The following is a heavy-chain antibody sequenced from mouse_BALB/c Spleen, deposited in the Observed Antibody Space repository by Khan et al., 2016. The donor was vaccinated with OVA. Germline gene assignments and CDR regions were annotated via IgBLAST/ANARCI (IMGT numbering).Heavy chain of an antibody. CDR3: AREWAAGFPY. CDR2: IYPGSDNT. CDR1: GYTFTDYY. J-gene: IGHJ3*01. Sequence: QVRLQQSGAELARPGASVTLSCKASGYTFTDYYINWMRQRTGQGLEWIGEIYPGSDNTYYNEKFKGKATLTADKSSSTAYMQLSWLTSEDSAVHFCAREWAAGFPYGGKGTLVTVSA. V-gene: IGHV1-77*01.